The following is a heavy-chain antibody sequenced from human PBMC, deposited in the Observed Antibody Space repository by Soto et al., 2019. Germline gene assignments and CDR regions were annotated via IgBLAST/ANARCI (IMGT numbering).Heavy chain of an antibody. V-gene: IGHV3-23*01. D-gene: IGHD6-19*01. CDR3: AKVVAVAGSFDY. Sequence: EVQLLESGGDLVQPGGSLRLSCAASGFTFSSYAMSWVRQAPGKELEWVSAISGSGGSTYYADSVKGRFTISRDNSKNTLYLQMNSLRAEDTAVYYCAKVVAVAGSFDYWGQGTLVTVSS. CDR2: ISGSGGST. J-gene: IGHJ4*02. CDR1: GFTFSSYA.